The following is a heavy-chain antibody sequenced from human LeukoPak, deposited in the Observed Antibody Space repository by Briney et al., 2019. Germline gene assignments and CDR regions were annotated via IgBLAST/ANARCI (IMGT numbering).Heavy chain of an antibody. D-gene: IGHD3-10*01. Sequence: PSETLSLTCAVSGGSINRYYWSWIRQRPGKGLEWIGYIYYSGGTDYNPSLKSRVTISVDRSNNQFSLNLISVTAADPAVYYCARQGAPPGSGLYFYFCMDVGGQGTTVTVSS. J-gene: IGHJ6*02. CDR1: GGSINRYY. CDR2: IYYSGGT. V-gene: IGHV4-59*08. CDR3: ARQGAPPGSGLYFYFCMDV.